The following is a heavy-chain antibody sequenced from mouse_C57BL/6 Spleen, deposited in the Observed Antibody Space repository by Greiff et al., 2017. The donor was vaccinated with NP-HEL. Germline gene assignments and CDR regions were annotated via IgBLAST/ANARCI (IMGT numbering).Heavy chain of an antibody. V-gene: IGHV1-7*01. J-gene: IGHJ2*01. CDR3: ARIGITTVVAPVDY. D-gene: IGHD1-1*01. CDR2: INPSSGYT. CDR1: GYTFTSYW. Sequence: VQLPQSGADLATPGASVKLSCKASGYTFTSYWMHWVKQRPGQGLEWIGYINPSSGYTKYNQKFKDKATLTADKSSSTAYMQLSSLTYEDSAVYYCARIGITTVVAPVDYWGKGNTLTVSS.